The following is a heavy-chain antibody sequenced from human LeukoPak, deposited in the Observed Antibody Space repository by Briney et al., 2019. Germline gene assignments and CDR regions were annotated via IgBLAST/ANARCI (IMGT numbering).Heavy chain of an antibody. D-gene: IGHD1-26*01. J-gene: IGHJ6*03. CDR1: GFTFDDYG. V-gene: IGHV3-21*01. CDR3: ARDPYSGNYGAYYYYYMDV. Sequence: GGSLRLSCAASGFTFDDYGMSWVRQAPGKGLEWVSSITSSSTYIYYADSVRGRFTISRDNAKNSLYLQMNSLRAEDTAVYFCARDPYSGNYGAYYYYYMDVWGKGTTVTISS. CDR2: ITSSSTYI.